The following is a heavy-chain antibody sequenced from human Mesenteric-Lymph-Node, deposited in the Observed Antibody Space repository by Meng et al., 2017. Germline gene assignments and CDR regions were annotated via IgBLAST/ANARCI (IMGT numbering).Heavy chain of an antibody. D-gene: IGHD3-10*01. CDR3: ARDMVSRYYGSGSYFAFDI. J-gene: IGHJ3*02. Sequence: GESLKISCAASGFTFSSYGMHWVRQAPGKGLEWVAVIWYDGSNKYYADSVKGRFTISRDNSKNTLYLQMNSLRVEDTAVYYCARDMVSRYYGSGSYFAFDIWGQGTMVTVSS. CDR2: IWYDGSNK. CDR1: GFTFSSYG. V-gene: IGHV3-33*01.